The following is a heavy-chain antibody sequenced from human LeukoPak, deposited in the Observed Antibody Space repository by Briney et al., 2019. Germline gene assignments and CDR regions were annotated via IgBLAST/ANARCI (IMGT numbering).Heavy chain of an antibody. CDR2: MNPNSGNT. CDR3: ARGVWFQPRTILDY. Sequence: ASVKVSCKASGYTFTSYGISWVRQATGQGLEWMGWMNPNSGNTGYAQKFQGRVTMTRNTSISTAYMELSSLRSEDTAVYYCARGVWFQPRTILDYWGQGTLVTVSS. CDR1: GYTFTSYG. V-gene: IGHV1-8*02. D-gene: IGHD3-16*01. J-gene: IGHJ4*02.